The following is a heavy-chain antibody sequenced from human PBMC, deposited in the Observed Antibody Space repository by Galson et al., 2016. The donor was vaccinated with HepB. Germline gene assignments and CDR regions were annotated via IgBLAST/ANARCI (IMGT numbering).Heavy chain of an antibody. J-gene: IGHJ4*02. V-gene: IGHV4-61*02. D-gene: IGHD6-6*01. CDR1: GGSIRSGSYY. CDR2: VYSTGST. Sequence: LSLTCTVSGGSIRSGSYYWSWIRQPAGKGLEWIGRVYSTGSTNYNPSLKSRITISLNTSKNQFSLKLTSVTAADTAVYYCARSTRGTSSRFDYWGQGTLVTVSS. CDR3: ARSTRGTSSRFDY.